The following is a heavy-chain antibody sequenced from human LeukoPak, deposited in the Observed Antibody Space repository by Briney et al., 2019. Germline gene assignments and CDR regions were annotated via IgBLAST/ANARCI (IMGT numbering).Heavy chain of an antibody. CDR1: GGSISSHY. CDR2: IYYSGST. V-gene: IGHV4-39*07. D-gene: IGHD3-9*01. CDR3: ARLETRPFYYDILTSWPRVGAFDI. Sequence: SETLSLPCTVSGGSISSHYWSWIRQPPGKGLEWIGSIYYSGSTYYNPSLKSRVTISVDTSKNQFSLKLSSVTAADTAVYYCARLETRPFYYDILTSWPRVGAFDIWGQGTMVTVSS. J-gene: IGHJ3*02.